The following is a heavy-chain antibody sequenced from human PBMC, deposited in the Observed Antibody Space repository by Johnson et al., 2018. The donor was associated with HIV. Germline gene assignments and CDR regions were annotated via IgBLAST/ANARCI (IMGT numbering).Heavy chain of an antibody. CDR1: GFTFSHYS. D-gene: IGHD3-22*01. V-gene: IGHV3-30-3*01. CDR3: AKADDLEDTSGYLSAFDI. Sequence: VESGGGAVQPGRSLRLSCAASGFTFSHYSMHWVRQAPGKGLEWVAVTSNDGGHKYYADSVKGRFTISRDNSKNSLYLQMNSLRAEDTAAYYCAKADDLEDTSGYLSAFDIWGQGTMVTVSS. J-gene: IGHJ3*02. CDR2: TSNDGGHK.